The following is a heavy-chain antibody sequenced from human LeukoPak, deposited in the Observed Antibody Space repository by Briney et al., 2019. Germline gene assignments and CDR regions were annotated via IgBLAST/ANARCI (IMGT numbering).Heavy chain of an antibody. J-gene: IGHJ4*02. CDR3: ARDQYSEGAPNYFDY. Sequence: VASVKVSCKASGGTFSSYAISWVRQAPGQGLEWMGGIIPIFGTANYAQKFQGRVTITADKSTSTVYMELSSLRSEDTAVYYCARDQYSEGAPNYFDYWGQGTLVTVSS. V-gene: IGHV1-69*06. CDR2: IIPIFGTA. D-gene: IGHD2/OR15-2a*01. CDR1: GGTFSSYA.